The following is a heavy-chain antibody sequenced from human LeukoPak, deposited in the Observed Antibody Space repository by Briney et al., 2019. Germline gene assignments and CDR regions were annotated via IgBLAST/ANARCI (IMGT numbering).Heavy chain of an antibody. CDR2: IIPIFGTA. CDR1: GGTFSSYA. J-gene: IGHJ6*02. V-gene: IGHV1-69*13. D-gene: IGHD5-18*01. CDR3: ARDIDVDTAMAYYYYYGMDV. Sequence: SVKVSCKASGGTFSSYAISWVRQAPGQGLEWMGGIIPIFGTANYAQKFQGRVTITADESTSTAYMELSSLRSEDTAVYYCARDIDVDTAMAYYYYYGMDVWGHGTTVTVSS.